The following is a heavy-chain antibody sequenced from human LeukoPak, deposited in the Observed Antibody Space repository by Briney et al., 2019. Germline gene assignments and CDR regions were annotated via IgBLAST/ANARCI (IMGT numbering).Heavy chain of an antibody. J-gene: IGHJ4*02. Sequence: GGSLRLACEASGLTFSSYAMGWVRHAPGKGLEWVSAITGGGGTTYYADSGKGRFTIARDNSKNMLYLQMNSLRAVDTAVYYCAKMQGYFDYWGQGPLVPVSS. CDR3: AKMQGYFDY. CDR2: ITGGGGTT. V-gene: IGHV3-23*01. CDR1: GLTFSSYA.